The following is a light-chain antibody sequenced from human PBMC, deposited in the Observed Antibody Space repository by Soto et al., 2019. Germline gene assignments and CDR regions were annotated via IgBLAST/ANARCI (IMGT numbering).Light chain of an antibody. J-gene: IGKJ1*01. V-gene: IGKV3-15*01. CDR3: QHYNNWPRT. CDR2: GAS. CDR1: QSVSSN. Sequence: EMVMTQSPATLSVSPGERATLSCRASQSVSSNLAWYQQKPGQAPRLLIYGASTRATGIPARFSGSGSGTEFTLTIGSLQSEDFALYYCQHYNNWPRTFGQGTKVDIK.